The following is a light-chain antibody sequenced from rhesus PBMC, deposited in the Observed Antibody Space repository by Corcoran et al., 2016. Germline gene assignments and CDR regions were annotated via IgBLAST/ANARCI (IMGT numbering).Light chain of an antibody. CDR3: QHYFTTPLT. Sequence: DIQMTQSPSSLSASVGDRVTITCRASLGITNDLAWYQQKPGEPPKFLFYEASLLQGGIPFRFTGIGSGADVTLTISSLQSEDFGTYYCQHYFTTPLTFGGGTKVELK. V-gene: IGKV1-25*01. CDR2: EAS. CDR1: LGITND. J-gene: IGKJ4*01.